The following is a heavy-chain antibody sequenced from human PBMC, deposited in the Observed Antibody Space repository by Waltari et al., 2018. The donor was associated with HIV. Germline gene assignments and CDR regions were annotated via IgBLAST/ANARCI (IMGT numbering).Heavy chain of an antibody. CDR2: INSDGSIR. D-gene: IGHD5-18*01. CDR3: SKRLNTASDY. J-gene: IGHJ4*02. V-gene: IGHV3-74*01. CDR1: GFNLSSEW. Sequence: EVQLVESGGRIVQPGGSLRLSCAASGFNLSSEWMHWVRQGPGRGLMGVSRINSDGSIRGYADSVKVRFTISRDNVKNTVYLQMNSLRAEDTAVYYCSKRLNTASDYWGQGTPVIVSS.